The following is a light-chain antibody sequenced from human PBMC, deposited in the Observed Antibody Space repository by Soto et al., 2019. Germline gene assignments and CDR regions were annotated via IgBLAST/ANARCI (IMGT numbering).Light chain of an antibody. CDR1: QSITTY. J-gene: IGKJ4*01. V-gene: IGKV1-39*01. Sequence: DIQMTQSPSSLSASVGDRITITCWASQSITTYLNWYQQKPGKAPKLLIYAASSLQSGVPSRFSGGGSGTDFTLTIGSLQPDEFATDYCQQGYSTVVTFGVGTKVEIK. CDR2: AAS. CDR3: QQGYSTVVT.